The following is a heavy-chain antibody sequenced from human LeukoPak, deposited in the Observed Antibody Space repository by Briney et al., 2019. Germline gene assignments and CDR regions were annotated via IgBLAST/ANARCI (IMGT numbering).Heavy chain of an antibody. V-gene: IGHV4-39*07. J-gene: IGHJ4*02. CDR2: IYHSGST. CDR3: ARDRH. Sequence: SETLSLTCTVSGGSVSSGSYYWGWIRQPPGKGLEWIGSIYHSGSTYYNPSLKSRVTISVDTSKNQFSLKLSSVTAADTAVYYCARDRHWGQGTLVTVSS. CDR1: GGSVSSGSYY.